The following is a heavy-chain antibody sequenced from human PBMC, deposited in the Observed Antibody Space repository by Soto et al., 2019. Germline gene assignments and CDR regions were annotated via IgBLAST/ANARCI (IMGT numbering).Heavy chain of an antibody. D-gene: IGHD3-10*02. CDR1: GGTFSSYA. CDR2: IIPIFGTA. J-gene: IGHJ3*02. Sequence: QVQLVQSGAEVKKPGSSVKVSCKASGGTFSSYAISWVRQAPGQGLDWMGGIIPIFGTANYAQKFQGRVTITAYDSTSTVYMELSSLRTEDKDLEYCARDRGECSGSYAFVIWEIWTMLTVT. V-gene: IGHV1-69*01. CDR3: ARDRGECSGSYAFVI.